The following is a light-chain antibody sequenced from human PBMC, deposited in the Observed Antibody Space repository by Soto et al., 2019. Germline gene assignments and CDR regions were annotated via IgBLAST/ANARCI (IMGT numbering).Light chain of an antibody. CDR3: QQYGSSPPT. CDR1: QSVSTNY. V-gene: IGKV3-20*01. CDR2: GAS. Sequence: EIVLTQSPGTLSLSPGERATLSCRARQSVSTNYLAWYQRKPGQAPRLLIYGASSRATGIPDRFSGSGSGTDFTLTITRLEPEDFAVYYCQQYGSSPPTFGQGTKVEIQ. J-gene: IGKJ1*01.